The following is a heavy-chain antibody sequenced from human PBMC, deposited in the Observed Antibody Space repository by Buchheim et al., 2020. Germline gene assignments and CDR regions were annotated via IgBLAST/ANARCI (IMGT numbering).Heavy chain of an antibody. CDR2: IKQDGSEK. Sequence: EVQLVESGGGLVQPGGSLRLSCAASGFTFSSYWMSWVRQAPGKGLEWVANIKQDGSEKYYVDSVKGRFTISRDNAKNSLYLQMNSLRAEDTAVYYCARGSGSSSWYDHAYYYYYMDVWGKGTT. CDR1: GFTFSSYW. CDR3: ARGSGSSSWYDHAYYYYYMDV. D-gene: IGHD6-13*01. J-gene: IGHJ6*03. V-gene: IGHV3-7*01.